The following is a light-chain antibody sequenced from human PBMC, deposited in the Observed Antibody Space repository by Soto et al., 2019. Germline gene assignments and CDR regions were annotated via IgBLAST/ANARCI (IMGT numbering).Light chain of an antibody. CDR3: ATWQSSLTGGWV. CDR2: DND. J-gene: IGLJ3*02. V-gene: IGLV1-51*01. Sequence: QSVLTQPPSVSAAPGQKVTISCSGSSSNIGTNYVSWYQHLPGTAPKLLIYDNDKRPSGIPDRCSGSKSGTSATLGITGLQTGDEADYYCATWQSSLTGGWVFGGGTKLTVL. CDR1: SSNIGTNY.